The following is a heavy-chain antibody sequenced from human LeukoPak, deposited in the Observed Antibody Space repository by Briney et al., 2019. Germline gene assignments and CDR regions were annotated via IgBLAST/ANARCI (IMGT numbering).Heavy chain of an antibody. D-gene: IGHD3-22*01. J-gene: IGHJ4*02. CDR1: GFTFSSFG. CDR2: ISSRGDTI. CDR3: SRGRSRFYYDASGPSRYDY. Sequence: GGSLRLSCAASGFTFSSFGMNWVRQAPGKGLEWVSYISSRGDTIYYADSVKGRFTISRDNAKNSLYLQMNSLRAEDTAVYYCSRGRSRFYYDASGPSRYDYWGQGTLVTVSS. V-gene: IGHV3-48*04.